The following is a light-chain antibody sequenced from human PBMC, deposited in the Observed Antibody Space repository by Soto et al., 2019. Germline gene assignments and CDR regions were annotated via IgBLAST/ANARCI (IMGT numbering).Light chain of an antibody. J-gene: IGKJ1*01. CDR3: QKNVSPPWT. CDR1: QSVSSSY. Sequence: EIVLTQSPGTLSLSPGERATLSCRASQSVSSSYLAWYQQKPGQAPRLLIYGASSRATGITDRFSGSGSGTDFTITISRLEPEDFAVYYCQKNVSPPWTFGRETKIEIK. CDR2: GAS. V-gene: IGKV3-20*01.